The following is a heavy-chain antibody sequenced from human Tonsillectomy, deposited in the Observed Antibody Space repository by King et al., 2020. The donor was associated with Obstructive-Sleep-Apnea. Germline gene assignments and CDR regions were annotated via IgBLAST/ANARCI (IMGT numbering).Heavy chain of an antibody. CDR1: GFTFSSYS. J-gene: IGHJ4*02. CDR2: ISRSSSTI. Sequence: VQLVESGGGLVQPGGSLRLSCAASGFTFSSYSMNWVRQAPGKGLEWVSYISRSSSTIYYADSVKGRFTISRDNAKNSLYLQMNSLRAEDTAVYYCARDRKWELLLDYWGQGTLVTVSS. CDR3: ARDRKWELLLDY. D-gene: IGHD1-26*01. V-gene: IGHV3-48*04.